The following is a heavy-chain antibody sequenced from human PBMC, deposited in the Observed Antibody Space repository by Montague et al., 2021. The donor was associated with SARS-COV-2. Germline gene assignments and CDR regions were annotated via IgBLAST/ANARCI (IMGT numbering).Heavy chain of an antibody. D-gene: IGHD3-9*01. Sequence: SETLSLTCTVSGGSISSSSYYWGWIRQSPGKGLEWIGSISYTGSTYYNPSLKSRVSISVDTSKNQFSLNLSSVTAADTAVYYCARHGSSRSEILSSTRHYYYGMDVWGQGTTVTVSS. CDR2: ISYTGST. CDR1: GGSISSSSYY. J-gene: IGHJ6*02. V-gene: IGHV4-39*07. CDR3: ARHGSSRSEILSSTRHYYYGMDV.